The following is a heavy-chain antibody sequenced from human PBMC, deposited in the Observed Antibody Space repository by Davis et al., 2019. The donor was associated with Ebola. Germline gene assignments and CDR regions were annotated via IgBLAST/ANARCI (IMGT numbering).Heavy chain of an antibody. V-gene: IGHV1-8*02. CDR3: AGGGGSSSTYYYYGMDV. Sequence: ASVKVSCKASGYTFTSYDINWVRQATGQGLEWMGWMNPNSGNTGYAQKFQGRVTMTRNTSISTVYMELSSLRSEDTAVYYCAGGGGSSSTYYYYGMDVWGQGTTVTVSS. CDR1: GYTFTSYD. J-gene: IGHJ6*02. D-gene: IGHD6-6*01. CDR2: MNPNSGNT.